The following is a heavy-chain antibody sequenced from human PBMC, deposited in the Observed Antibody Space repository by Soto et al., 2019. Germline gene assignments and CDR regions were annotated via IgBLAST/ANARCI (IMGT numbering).Heavy chain of an antibody. V-gene: IGHV4-4*02. J-gene: IGHJ5*02. CDR3: AGSILGVCSGGSCYVGNWFDP. Sequence: SETLSLTCAVSGGSISSSNWWTWVRQPPGKGLEWIGEIYQSGSTNYNPSLKSRVTISVDTSKNQFSLKLSSVTAADTAVYYCAGSILGVCSGGSCYVGNWFDPWGQGTLVTVSS. D-gene: IGHD2-15*01. CDR1: GGSISSSNW. CDR2: IYQSGST.